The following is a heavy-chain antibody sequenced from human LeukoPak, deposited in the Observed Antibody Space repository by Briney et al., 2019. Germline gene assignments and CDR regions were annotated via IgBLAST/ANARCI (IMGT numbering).Heavy chain of an antibody. CDR1: GFIVSNNY. D-gene: IGHD3-10*01. Sequence: GGSLRLSCAASGFIVSNNYMSWVRQAPGKGLEWVSIIYSDGTTYYTDSVKGRFTISRDNSKNTLYLQMNSLRAEDTAVYYCAKIGIKRWPDYFDYWGQGTLVTVSS. J-gene: IGHJ4*02. CDR2: IYSDGTT. V-gene: IGHV3-53*01. CDR3: AKIGIKRWPDYFDY.